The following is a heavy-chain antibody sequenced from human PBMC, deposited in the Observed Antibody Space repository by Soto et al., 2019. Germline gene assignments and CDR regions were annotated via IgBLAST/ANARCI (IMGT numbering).Heavy chain of an antibody. CDR2: ISPSGTT. J-gene: IGHJ4*02. D-gene: IGHD3-10*01. CDR3: ATSLWFGTQPEI. V-gene: IGHV4-34*01. Sequence: PSETLSLTCAVYGGSFSNNYWTWFRQPPGKGLEWIGEISPSGTTKYIPSLKSRGTISVDTSRKQFFLKVTSVSAADTAVYYCATSLWFGTQPEIWGPGTLVT. CDR1: GGSFSNNY.